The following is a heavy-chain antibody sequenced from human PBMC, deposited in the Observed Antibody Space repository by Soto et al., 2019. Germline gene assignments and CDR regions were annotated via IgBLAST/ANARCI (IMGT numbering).Heavy chain of an antibody. CDR3: ARYISTTNFYYCMDV. CDR2: ISNDGSNK. CDR1: GFTFSNYG. Sequence: QVQLVESGGGVVQPGRSLRLSCVASGFTFSNYGMHWVRQAPGKGLEWLAVISNDGSNKNYADSVKGRFTISRDNSKNMVYLQTNSLRAEDRAVYYCARYISTTNFYYCMDVWGQGTTVTVSS. D-gene: IGHD6-13*01. J-gene: IGHJ6*02. V-gene: IGHV3-30*03.